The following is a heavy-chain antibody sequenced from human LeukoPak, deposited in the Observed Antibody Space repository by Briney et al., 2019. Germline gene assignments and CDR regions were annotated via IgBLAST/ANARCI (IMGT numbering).Heavy chain of an antibody. Sequence: PSETLSLTCTVSGGSISSGGYYWSWIRQPPGKGLEWIGYIYYSGSTNYNPSLKSRVTISVDTSKNQFSLKLSSVTAADTAVYYCASLYSSGWYRGFDYWGQGTLVTVSS. CDR1: GGSISSGGYY. D-gene: IGHD6-19*01. CDR3: ASLYSSGWYRGFDY. J-gene: IGHJ4*02. V-gene: IGHV4-61*08. CDR2: IYYSGST.